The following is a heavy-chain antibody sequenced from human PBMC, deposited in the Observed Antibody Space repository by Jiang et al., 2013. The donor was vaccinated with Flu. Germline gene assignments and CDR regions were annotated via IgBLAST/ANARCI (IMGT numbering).Heavy chain of an antibody. V-gene: IGHV1-69*01. Sequence: SGAEVKKPGSSVKVSCKASGGTFSSYAISWVRQAPGQGLEWMGGVIPIFGTANYAQKFQGRVTITADESTSTAYMELSSLRSEDTAVYYCARDPLPVGATKNYWYFDLWAVAPWSLPPQ. CDR3: ARDPLPVGATKNYWYFDL. J-gene: IGHJ2*01. CDR2: VIPIFGTA. CDR1: GGTFSSYA. D-gene: IGHD1-26*01.